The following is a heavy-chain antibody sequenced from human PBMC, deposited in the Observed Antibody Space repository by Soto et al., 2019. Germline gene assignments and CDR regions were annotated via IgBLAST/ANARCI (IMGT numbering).Heavy chain of an antibody. J-gene: IGHJ4*02. CDR3: AKDIGSVTGTTNDGYYFDY. V-gene: IGHV3-9*01. Sequence: GGSLRLSCAASGFTFDDYAMHWVRQAPGKGLEWVSGISWNSGSIGYADSVKGRFTISRDNAKNSLYLQMNSLRAEDTALYYCAKDIGSVTGTTNDGYYFDYWGQGTLVPVSS. CDR2: ISWNSGSI. CDR1: GFTFDDYA. D-gene: IGHD1-7*01.